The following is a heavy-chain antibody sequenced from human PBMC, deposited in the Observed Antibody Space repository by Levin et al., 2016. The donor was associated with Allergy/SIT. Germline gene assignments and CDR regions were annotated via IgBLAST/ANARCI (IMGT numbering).Heavy chain of an antibody. V-gene: IGHV1-8*01. CDR3: ARVLVVPTSTEKYFDY. J-gene: IGHJ4*02. CDR2: MDPNSGNT. D-gene: IGHD2-2*01. Sequence: ASVKVSCKASGYTFTSYDINWVRQATGQGLEWMGWMDPNSGNTAYEQKFQGRVTMTRNTSISTAYMELSSLRSDDTAVYYCARVLVVPTSTEKYFDYWGQGTLVTVSS. CDR1: GYTFTSYD.